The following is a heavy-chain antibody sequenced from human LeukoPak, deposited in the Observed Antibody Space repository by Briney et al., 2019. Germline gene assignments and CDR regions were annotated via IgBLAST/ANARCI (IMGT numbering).Heavy chain of an antibody. Sequence: GGSLRLSCAASGFAFGSYAMHWVRQAPGKGLEWVSVIYSGGSTYYADSVKGRFTISRDNSKNTLYLQMNSLRAEDTAVYYCARGQLSTTTNYGMDVWGQGTTVTVSS. CDR1: GFAFGSYA. CDR2: IYSGGST. V-gene: IGHV3-53*01. D-gene: IGHD5/OR15-5a*01. CDR3: ARGQLSTTTNYGMDV. J-gene: IGHJ6*02.